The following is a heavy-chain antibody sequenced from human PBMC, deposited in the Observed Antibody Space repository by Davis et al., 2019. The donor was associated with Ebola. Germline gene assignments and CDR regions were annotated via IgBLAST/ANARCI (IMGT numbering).Heavy chain of an antibody. D-gene: IGHD3-22*01. J-gene: IGHJ4*02. CDR1: GGSISSSSYY. Sequence: MPSETLSLTCTVSGGSISSSSYYWGWIRQPPGKGLEWIGSIYYSGSTYYNPSLKSRVTISVDTSKNQFSLRLTSVTAADTAVYYCARVRRITMIVVVITAVFDYWGQGTLVTVSS. CDR3: ARVRRITMIVVVITAVFDY. V-gene: IGHV4-39*07. CDR2: IYYSGST.